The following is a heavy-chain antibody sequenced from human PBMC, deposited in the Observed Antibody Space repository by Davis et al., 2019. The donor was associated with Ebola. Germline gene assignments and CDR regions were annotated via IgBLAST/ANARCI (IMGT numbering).Heavy chain of an antibody. CDR3: AKQDDSGWYGIDDY. CDR1: GFSFSSYG. Sequence: PGGSLRLSCAASGFSFSSYGMHWVRQAPGKGLEWVAFVRYDGSDKYYGDSVKGRFTISRDNSKNTLYLQMNSLRPDDTALYYCAKQDDSGWYGIDDYWGQGTLVIVSS. V-gene: IGHV3-30*02. J-gene: IGHJ4*02. D-gene: IGHD6-19*01. CDR2: VRYDGSDK.